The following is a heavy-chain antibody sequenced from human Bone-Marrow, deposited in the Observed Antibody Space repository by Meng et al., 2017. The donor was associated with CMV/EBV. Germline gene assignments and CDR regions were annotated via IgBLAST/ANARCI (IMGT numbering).Heavy chain of an antibody. J-gene: IGHJ5*02. CDR1: GGTFSSYA. V-gene: IGHV1-69*10. D-gene: IGHD3-3*01. CDR2: IIPILGIA. CDR3: ARGHGLGRFRGNWFDP. Sequence: SVKVSCKASGGTFSSYAISWVRQAPGQGLEWMGGIIPILGIANYAQKFQGRVTITADKSTSTAYMELSSLRSVDTAVYYCARGHGLGRFRGNWFDPWGQGTLVTVSS.